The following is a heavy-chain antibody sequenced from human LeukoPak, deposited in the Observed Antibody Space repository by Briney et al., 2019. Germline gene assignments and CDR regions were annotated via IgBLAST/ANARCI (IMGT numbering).Heavy chain of an antibody. Sequence: GRSLRLSCAGSGFTFSSNDMSWVRQPPGKGLEWVSYISITSKTIKYADSVKGRFTISRDNAKNSLYLQMNSLRDEDTAVYYCAKDQDSSSWYYYYGMDVWGQGTTVTVSS. D-gene: IGHD6-13*01. CDR2: ISITSKTI. CDR1: GFTFSSND. V-gene: IGHV3-48*02. J-gene: IGHJ6*02. CDR3: AKDQDSSSWYYYYGMDV.